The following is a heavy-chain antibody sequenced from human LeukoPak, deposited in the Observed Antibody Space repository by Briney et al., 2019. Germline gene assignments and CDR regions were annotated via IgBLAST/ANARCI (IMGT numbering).Heavy chain of an antibody. Sequence: RASVKVSCKTSGYTFSTYGLSWVRQAPGQGLEWMGWISGNSGKTHYAQKLQDRVTLTTDTSSTTAFMELRSLGSDDTAMYYCARNAGSYFEFAPWGQGTLVTVSS. CDR3: ARNAGSYFEFAP. CDR2: ISGNSGKT. J-gene: IGHJ5*02. V-gene: IGHV1-18*01. D-gene: IGHD1-26*01. CDR1: GYTFSTYG.